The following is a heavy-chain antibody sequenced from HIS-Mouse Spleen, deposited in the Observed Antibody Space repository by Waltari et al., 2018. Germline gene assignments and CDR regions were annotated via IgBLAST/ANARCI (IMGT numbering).Heavy chain of an antibody. CDR3: ARERRGPGWFDP. D-gene: IGHD5-12*01. CDR1: GFPFSSYG. V-gene: IGHV3-7*01. J-gene: IGHJ5*02. CDR2: IKQDGSEK. Sequence: EVQLVESGGGLVQPGGSLRLSCAASGFPFSSYGLTWVRQAPGKGMEWVANIKQDGSEKYYVDSVKGRFTISRDNAKNSLYLQMNSLRAEDTAVYYCARERRGPGWFDPWGQGTLVTVSS.